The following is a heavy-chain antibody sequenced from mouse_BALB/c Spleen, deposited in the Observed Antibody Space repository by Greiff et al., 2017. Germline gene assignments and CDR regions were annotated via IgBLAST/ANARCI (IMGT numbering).Heavy chain of an antibody. CDR3: ARGGYYGYDYFDY. D-gene: IGHD1-2*01. J-gene: IGHJ2*01. V-gene: IGHV1-9*01. CDR1: GYTFSSYW. CDR2: ILPGSGST. Sequence: QVQLQQSGAELMKPGASVKISCKATGYTFSSYWIEWVKQRPGHGLEWIGEILPGSGSTNYNEKFKGKATFTADTSSNTAYMQLSSLTSEDSAVYYCARGGYYGYDYFDYWGQGTTLTVSS.